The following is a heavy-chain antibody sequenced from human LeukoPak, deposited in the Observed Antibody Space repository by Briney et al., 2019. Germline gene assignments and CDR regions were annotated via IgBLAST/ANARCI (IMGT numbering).Heavy chain of an antibody. D-gene: IGHD3-22*01. Sequence: ASVKVSCKASGGTFISYAISWVRQAPGQGLEWMGWISAYNGNTNYAQKLQGRVTMTTDTSTSTAYMELRSLRSDDTAVYYCAREEYYYDSSGYPGGGDYWGQGTLVTVSS. CDR3: AREEYYYDSSGYPGGGDY. CDR1: GGTFISYA. CDR2: ISAYNGNT. V-gene: IGHV1-18*01. J-gene: IGHJ4*02.